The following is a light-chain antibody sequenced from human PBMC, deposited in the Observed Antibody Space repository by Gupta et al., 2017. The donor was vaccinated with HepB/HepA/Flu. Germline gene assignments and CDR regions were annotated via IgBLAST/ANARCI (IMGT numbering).Light chain of an antibody. CDR2: DVS. V-gene: IGLV2-14*03. CDR3: SSYTSSSTYVV. Sequence: QSALTHPASASRSPVPSITISCTGTSSDVGGYNYVSRYQQHPGKAPKLMSYDVSNRPSGVSNRFSGSKSGNTASLTISGLQAEDEADYYCSSYTSSSTYVVFGGGTKLTVL. CDR1: SSDVGGYNY. J-gene: IGLJ2*01.